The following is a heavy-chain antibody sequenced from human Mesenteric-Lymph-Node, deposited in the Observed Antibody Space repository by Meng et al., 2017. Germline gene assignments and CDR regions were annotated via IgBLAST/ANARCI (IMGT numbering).Heavy chain of an antibody. V-gene: IGHV5-51*01. CDR1: GYSFPNYW. D-gene: IGHD3-16*02. Sequence: GGSLRLSCKGSGYSFPNYWIGWVRQMPGKGLEWMGIIYPDDSSTLYSPSFEGQVTISVDKSISTAYLQWSSLKASDTAMYYCARHMITFGGVIVSPGWFDSWGQGTLVTVSS. J-gene: IGHJ5*01. CDR3: ARHMITFGGVIVSPGWFDS. CDR2: IYPDDSST.